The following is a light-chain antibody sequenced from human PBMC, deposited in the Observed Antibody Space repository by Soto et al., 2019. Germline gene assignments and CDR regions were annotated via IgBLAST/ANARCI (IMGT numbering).Light chain of an antibody. V-gene: IGKV3-20*01. CDR1: QSVSSSY. J-gene: IGKJ3*01. Sequence: EIVLTQSPGTLSLSPGERATLSCRASQSVSSSYLAWYQQKPGQAPRLLIYGASSRATGIPDRFSGSGSGSDFTPTISRLEPEDFVVYYCQQYGSSPLFTFGPGTKVYIK. CDR3: QQYGSSPLFT. CDR2: GAS.